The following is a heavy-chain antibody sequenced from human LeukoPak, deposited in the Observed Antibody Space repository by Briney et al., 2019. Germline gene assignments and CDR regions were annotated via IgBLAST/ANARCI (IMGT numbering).Heavy chain of an antibody. CDR1: GFTFDDYA. D-gene: IGHD5-12*01. CDR2: INWNSDSI. Sequence: PGRSLRLSCAVSGFTFDDYAMHWVRQVPGKGLEWVSGINWNSDSIGYADSVKGRFTTSRDNAKNSLYLQMNSLRAEDTAVYYCARGGPIVATIPLLPYNWFDPWGQGTLVTVSS. V-gene: IGHV3-9*01. J-gene: IGHJ5*02. CDR3: ARGGPIVATIPLLPYNWFDP.